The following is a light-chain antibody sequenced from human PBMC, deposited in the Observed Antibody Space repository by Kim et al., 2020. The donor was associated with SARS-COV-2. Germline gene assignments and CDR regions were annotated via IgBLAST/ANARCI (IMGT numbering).Light chain of an antibody. CDR2: DAS. Sequence: VVPGETVTPSCRASQRFGRSLAWYQQILGQAPRLLIYDASTRATGLPARFSGSGSATEFSLTISGLQSEDFAIYYCQQYSDWPRTFGLGTKVDIK. V-gene: IGKV3-15*01. J-gene: IGKJ1*01. CDR1: QRFGRS. CDR3: QQYSDWPRT.